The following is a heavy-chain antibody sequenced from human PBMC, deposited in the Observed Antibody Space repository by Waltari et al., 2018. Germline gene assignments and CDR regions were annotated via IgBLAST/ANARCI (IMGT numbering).Heavy chain of an antibody. Sequence: QVQLQESGPGLVKPSETLSLTCTVSGGSISSYYWSWIRQPPGKGLEWTGYIHYSGNTNYNPSLKGRVNKSVDTSKNQFSLKLGSWTAADPAVYYCARARSFVVVPAAREPFWFDPWGQGTLVTVSS. CDR2: IHYSGNT. J-gene: IGHJ5*02. CDR3: ARARSFVVVPAAREPFWFDP. V-gene: IGHV4-59*01. D-gene: IGHD2-2*01. CDR1: GGSISSYY.